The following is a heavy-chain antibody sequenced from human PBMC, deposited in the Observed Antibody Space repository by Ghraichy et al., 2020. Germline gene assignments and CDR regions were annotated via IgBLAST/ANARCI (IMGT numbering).Heavy chain of an antibody. CDR2: TKSNTDGGST. CDR3: ATGLRWELYYQH. V-gene: IGHV3-15*01. J-gene: IGHJ1*01. CDR1: GFTFTNAW. Sequence: GGSLRLSCAASGFTFTNAWMSWVRQAPGKGLEWVGRTKSNTDGGSTDYAAPVKERFTISRYDSKNTLYLQMNSLKTEDKAGYYCATGLRWELYYQHWGQGTLVTVSS. D-gene: IGHD1-26*01.